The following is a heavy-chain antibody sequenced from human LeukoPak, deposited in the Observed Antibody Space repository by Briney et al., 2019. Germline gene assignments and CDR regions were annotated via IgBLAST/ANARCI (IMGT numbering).Heavy chain of an antibody. CDR2: IIPILGIT. CDR1: RGTFNNYA. Sequence: ASVKVSCKASRGTFNNYAINWVRQAPGQGLEWMGRIIPILGITNYAQKFQGRVTITADKSTSTAYMELSSLRSEDTAVYSCASFYYDSSGYDAFDIWGQGTMVTVSS. V-gene: IGHV1-69*04. D-gene: IGHD3-22*01. J-gene: IGHJ3*02. CDR3: ASFYYDSSGYDAFDI.